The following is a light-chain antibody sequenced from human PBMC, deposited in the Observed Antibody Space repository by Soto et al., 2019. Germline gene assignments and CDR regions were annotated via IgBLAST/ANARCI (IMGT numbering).Light chain of an antibody. V-gene: IGLV2-14*01. J-gene: IGLJ1*01. CDR1: SSDVGGYNY. Sequence: QSALTQPASVSESPGQSITISCTGTSSDVGGYNYVSWYQQHPGKAPKLIIYEVSNRPSGVSNRFSGSKSGDTASLTISGLHAEDEADYYCSSYTSSSTLYVFGTGTQVTVL. CDR2: EVS. CDR3: SSYTSSSTLYV.